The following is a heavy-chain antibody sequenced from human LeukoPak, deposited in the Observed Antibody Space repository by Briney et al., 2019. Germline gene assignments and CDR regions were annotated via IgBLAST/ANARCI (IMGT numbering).Heavy chain of an antibody. Sequence: PGRSLRLSCAASGFTFSSYGMHWVRQAPGKGLEWVAVISYDGSNKYYADSVKGRFTIPRDNSKNTLYLQMNSLRAEDTAVYYCAKDRPGGVDLPYYFDYWGREPWSPSPQ. CDR1: GFTFSSYG. J-gene: IGHJ4*02. CDR2: ISYDGSNK. D-gene: IGHD5-12*01. CDR3: AKDRPGGVDLPYYFDY. V-gene: IGHV3-30*18.